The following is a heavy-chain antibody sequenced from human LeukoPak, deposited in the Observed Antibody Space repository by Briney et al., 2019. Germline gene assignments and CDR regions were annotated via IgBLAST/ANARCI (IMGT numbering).Heavy chain of an antibody. Sequence: GGSLRLSCAASGFTFDDYAMHWVRQAPGKGLEWVSLISGDGDNTYYANSVKGRFTISRDKSKNSLYLQMSSLRAEDTALYYCANGVRSGTYYNCFDPWGQGTLVTVSS. CDR2: ISGDGDNT. J-gene: IGHJ5*02. D-gene: IGHD1-26*01. CDR1: GFTFDDYA. CDR3: ANGVRSGTYYNCFDP. V-gene: IGHV3-43*02.